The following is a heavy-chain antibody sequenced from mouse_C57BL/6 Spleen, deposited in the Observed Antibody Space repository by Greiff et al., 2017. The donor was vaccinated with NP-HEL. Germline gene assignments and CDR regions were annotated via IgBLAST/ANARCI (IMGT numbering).Heavy chain of an antibody. CDR2: INPNNGGT. CDR1: GYTFTDYY. Sequence: EVQLQQSGPELVKPGASVKISCKASGYTFTDYYMNWVKQSHGKSLEWIGDINPNNGGTSYNQKFKGKATLTVDKSSSTAYMELRSLTSEDSAVYYCARRDYYSNFYYAMDYWGQGTSVTVSS. J-gene: IGHJ4*01. D-gene: IGHD2-5*01. CDR3: ARRDYYSNFYYAMDY. V-gene: IGHV1-26*01.